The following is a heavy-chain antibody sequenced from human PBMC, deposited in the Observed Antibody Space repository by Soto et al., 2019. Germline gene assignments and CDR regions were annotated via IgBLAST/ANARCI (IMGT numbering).Heavy chain of an antibody. CDR2: INHSGST. J-gene: IGHJ5*02. Sequence: QVQLQQWGAGLLKPSETLSLTCAVYGGSFSGYYWSWIRQPPGKGLEWIGEINHSGSTNYNPSLKSRVTISGDTSKTQFSLKLSSVTAADTAVYYCARGRITLVRGAKGGWFDPWGQGTLVTVSS. D-gene: IGHD3-10*01. CDR3: ARGRITLVRGAKGGWFDP. CDR1: GGSFSGYY. V-gene: IGHV4-34*01.